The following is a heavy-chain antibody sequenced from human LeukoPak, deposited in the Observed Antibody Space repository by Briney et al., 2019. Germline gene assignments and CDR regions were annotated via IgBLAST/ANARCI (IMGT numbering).Heavy chain of an antibody. D-gene: IGHD3-10*01. CDR1: GFTFSTYA. J-gene: IGHJ3*02. CDR2: ISGSGVNT. CDR3: ARATMVRGVIIMVGAFDI. V-gene: IGHV3-23*01. Sequence: PGGSLRLSCADSGFTFSTYAMSWVRQAPGKGLEWVSPISGSGVNTYYADSVKGRFTISRDNAKNSLYLQMNSLRAEDTAVYYCARATMVRGVIIMVGAFDIWGQGTMVTVSS.